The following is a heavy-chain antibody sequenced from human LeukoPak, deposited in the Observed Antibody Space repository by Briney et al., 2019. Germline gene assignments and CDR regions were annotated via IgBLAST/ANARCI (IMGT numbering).Heavy chain of an antibody. CDR3: ARGRDWNYVENDY. J-gene: IGHJ4*02. V-gene: IGHV3-21*01. CDR1: GFTFSSYS. D-gene: IGHD1-7*01. CDR2: ISSSGTYM. Sequence: PGRSLRLSCAASGFTFSSYSMIWVRQAPGEGLEWVSSISSSGTYMHYVDSVKGRFTISRDNAKESLYLQMNSLRAEDTAVYYCARGRDWNYVENDYWGQGTLVTVSS.